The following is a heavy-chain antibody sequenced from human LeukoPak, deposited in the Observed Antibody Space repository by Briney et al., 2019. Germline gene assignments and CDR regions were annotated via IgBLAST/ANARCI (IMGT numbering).Heavy chain of an antibody. CDR2: ISSSGSTI. CDR3: ARDRDCSSTSCYTDFDY. V-gene: IGHV3-11*01. J-gene: IGHJ4*02. CDR1: GLTFSDYY. D-gene: IGHD2-2*02. Sequence: GGSLRLSCAASGLTFSDYYMSWIRQAPGKGLEWVSYISSSGSTIYYADSVKGRFTISRDNAKNSLYLQMNSLRAEDTAVYYCARDRDCSSTSCYTDFDYWGQGTLVTVSS.